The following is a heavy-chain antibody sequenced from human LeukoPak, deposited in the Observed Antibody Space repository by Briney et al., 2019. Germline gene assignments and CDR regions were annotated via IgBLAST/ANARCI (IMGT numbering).Heavy chain of an antibody. CDR1: GFTFSSYE. CDR3: AREPVVPAANYYYYGMDV. D-gene: IGHD2-2*01. J-gene: IGHJ6*04. CDR2: ISSGSTI. Sequence: GGSLRLSCAASGFTFSSYEMNWVRQAPGKGLEWVSYISSGSTIYYADSVKGRFTISGDNAKNSLYLQMNSLRAEDTAVYYCAREPVVPAANYYYYGMDVWGKGTTVTVSS. V-gene: IGHV3-48*03.